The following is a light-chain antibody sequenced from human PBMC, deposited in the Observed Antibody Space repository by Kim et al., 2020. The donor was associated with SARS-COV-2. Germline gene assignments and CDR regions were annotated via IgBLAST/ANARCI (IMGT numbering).Light chain of an antibody. J-gene: IGKJ4*01. CDR2: DAS. CDR3: HQYNSAPPLT. Sequence: YQGERANLSCRASRSVANQLAWYQQKPGQAPRTLIYDASNRAIGIPDKFSGSGSGTDFTLTISRLEPEDSAVYYCHQYNSAPPLTFGGGTKVDIK. CDR1: RSVANQ. V-gene: IGKV3-20*01.